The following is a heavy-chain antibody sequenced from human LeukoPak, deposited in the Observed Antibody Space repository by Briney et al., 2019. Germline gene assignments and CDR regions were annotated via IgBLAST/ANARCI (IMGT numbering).Heavy chain of an antibody. J-gene: IGHJ3*02. CDR1: GFIFTNYA. D-gene: IGHD3-9*01. V-gene: IGHV3-53*05. Sequence: TGGSLRLSCAASGFIFTNYAMCWVRQAPGKGLEWVSVIYSGGSTDYADSVKGRFTISRDTSKNTLYLQMNSLRVEDTAVYYCGASCYVDMLAGYYEEDAFDIWGQGTMVTVSS. CDR2: IYSGGST. CDR3: GASCYVDMLAGYYEEDAFDI.